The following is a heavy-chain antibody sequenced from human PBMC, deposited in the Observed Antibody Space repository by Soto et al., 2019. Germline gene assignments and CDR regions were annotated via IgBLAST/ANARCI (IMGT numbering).Heavy chain of an antibody. V-gene: IGHV3-48*03. CDR1: GFTFSSYE. CDR2: ISSSGSTI. CDR3: ARLRAPGFDP. J-gene: IGHJ5*02. D-gene: IGHD3-10*01. Sequence: GGSLRLSCAASGFTFSSYEMNWVRQAPGKGLEWVSYISSSGSTIYYADSVKGRFTISRDNAKNSLYLQMNSLSADDSAVYYCARLRAPGFDPWGQGTLVTVSS.